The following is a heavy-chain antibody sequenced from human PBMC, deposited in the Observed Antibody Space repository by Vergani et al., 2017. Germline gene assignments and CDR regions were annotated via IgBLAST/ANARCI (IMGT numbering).Heavy chain of an antibody. CDR1: GGSISSSSYY. V-gene: IGHV4-39*07. CDR3: ARGRTRSSSWYSTPYFDY. Sequence: QLQLQESGPGLVKPSETLSLTCTVSGGSISSSSYYWGWIRQPPGKGLEWIGSIYYSGSTNYNPSLKSRVTISVDTSKNQFSLKLSSVTAADTAVYYCARGRTRSSSWYSTPYFDYWGQGTLVTVSS. CDR2: IYYSGST. J-gene: IGHJ4*02. D-gene: IGHD6-13*01.